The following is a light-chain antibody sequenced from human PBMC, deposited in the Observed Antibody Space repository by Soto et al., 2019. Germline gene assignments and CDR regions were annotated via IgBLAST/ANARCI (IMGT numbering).Light chain of an antibody. Sequence: EILLTQSPGSPCLFPGERASLSCRASQNVNNRLAWYQQKAGQAPRLLISGASSRATGIPDRFSGIGSGTDFTLTISRLESADFALYYGQQYAEGTTITFGQGTRLEI. CDR2: GAS. J-gene: IGKJ5*01. CDR1: QNVNNR. V-gene: IGKV3-20*01. CDR3: QQYAEGTTIT.